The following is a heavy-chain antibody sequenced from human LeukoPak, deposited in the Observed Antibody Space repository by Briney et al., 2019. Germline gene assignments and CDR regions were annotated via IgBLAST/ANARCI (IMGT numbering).Heavy chain of an antibody. V-gene: IGHV5-51*01. J-gene: IGHJ6*03. D-gene: IGHD5-18*01. Sequence: GETLKISCKGSGYSFTSYWIGWVRQMPGKGLEWMGIIYPGDSDTRYSPSFQGQVTISADKSISTAYLQWSSLKASDTAMYYCARLYSYGALGYYYMDVWGKGTTVTISS. CDR2: IYPGDSDT. CDR1: GYSFTSYW. CDR3: ARLYSYGALGYYYMDV.